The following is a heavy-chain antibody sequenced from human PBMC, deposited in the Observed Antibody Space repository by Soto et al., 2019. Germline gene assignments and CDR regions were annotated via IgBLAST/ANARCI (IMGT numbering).Heavy chain of an antibody. J-gene: IGHJ4*02. CDR1: GFSFGSYA. CDR3: ARWSYLDY. Sequence: GGSLRLSCAASGFSFGSYALSWVRQASGEGLEWVSTISGSDGKTFYADSVRGRFSISRDTSKSTLYLQMNSLRADDTAMYYCARWSYLDYWGQGTRVTVSS. V-gene: IGHV3-23*01. D-gene: IGHD3-3*01. CDR2: ISGSDGKT.